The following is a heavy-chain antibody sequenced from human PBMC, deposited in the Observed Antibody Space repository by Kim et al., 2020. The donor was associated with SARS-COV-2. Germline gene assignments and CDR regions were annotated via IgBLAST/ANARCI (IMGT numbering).Heavy chain of an antibody. J-gene: IGHJ6*02. V-gene: IGHV1-18*01. CDR1: GYTFTSYG. Sequence: ASVKVSCKASGYTFTSYGISWVRQAPGQGLEWMGWISAYNGNTNYAQKLQGRVTMTTDTSTSTAYMELRSLRSDDTAVYYCARGEVMAAAGTGTRYYYYYGMDVWGQGTTVTVSS. CDR3: ARGEVMAAAGTGTRYYYYYGMDV. D-gene: IGHD6-13*01. CDR2: ISAYNGNT.